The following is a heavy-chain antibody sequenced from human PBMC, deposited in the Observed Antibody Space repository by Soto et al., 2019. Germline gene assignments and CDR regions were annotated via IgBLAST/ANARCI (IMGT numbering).Heavy chain of an antibody. V-gene: IGHV3-21*01. Sequence: GGSLRLSCAASGFTFSSYSMNWVSQAPGKGLEWVSSISSSSSYIYYADSVKGRFTISRDNAKNSLYLQMNSLRAEDTAVYSCASICSSTSCYVAFDIWGQGTMVTVSS. CDR1: GFTFSSYS. CDR3: ASICSSTSCYVAFDI. CDR2: ISSSSSYI. D-gene: IGHD2-2*01. J-gene: IGHJ3*02.